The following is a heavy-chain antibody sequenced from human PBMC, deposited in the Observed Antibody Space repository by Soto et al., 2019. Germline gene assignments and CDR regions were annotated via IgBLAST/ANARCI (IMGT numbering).Heavy chain of an antibody. V-gene: IGHV1-8*01. CDR2: MNPYSGNT. D-gene: IGHD2-21*01. J-gene: IGHJ4*02. Sequence: ASVKVSCKASGYTFTNNDINWVRQAAGQGLEWMGWMNPYSGNTGYARNFHGRVTMTRDNSITTAYMELSSLRSEDTAVYYCVRAPLDYYSADYFDNWGQGTLVTVSS. CDR3: VRAPLDYYSADYFDN. CDR1: GYTFTNND.